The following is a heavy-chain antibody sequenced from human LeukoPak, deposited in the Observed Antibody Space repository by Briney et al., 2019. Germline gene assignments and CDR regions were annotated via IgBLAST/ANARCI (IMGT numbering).Heavy chain of an antibody. V-gene: IGHV1-18*01. Sequence: ASVKVSCKASGGTFSNYAISWVRQAPGQGLEWMGWISAYNGNTNYAQKLQGRVTMTTDTSTSTAYMELRSLRSDDTAVYYCARDNPPDYYDSSGVYYGMDVWGQGTTVTVSS. D-gene: IGHD3-22*01. J-gene: IGHJ6*02. CDR2: ISAYNGNT. CDR1: GGTFSNYA. CDR3: ARDNPPDYYDSSGVYYGMDV.